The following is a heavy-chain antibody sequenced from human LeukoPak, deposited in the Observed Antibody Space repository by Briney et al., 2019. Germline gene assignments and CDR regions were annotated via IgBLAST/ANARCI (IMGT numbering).Heavy chain of an antibody. J-gene: IGHJ3*02. CDR1: GDSISSSGYY. CDR3: ARGRGTGPSFDAFDI. V-gene: IGHV4-39*01. D-gene: IGHD1-1*01. Sequence: SETLSLTCTVSGDSISSSGYYWGWIRQPPGKGLEWIGTIYYSGSTYYSPSLKSRVTISVDTSKNRFSLNLNSVTAADTAVYYCARGRGTGPSFDAFDIWGQGTMVTVSS. CDR2: IYYSGST.